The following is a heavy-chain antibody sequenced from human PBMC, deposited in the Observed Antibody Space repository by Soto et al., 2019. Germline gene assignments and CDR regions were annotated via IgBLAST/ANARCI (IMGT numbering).Heavy chain of an antibody. Sequence: QVQLVQSGAEVKEPGSSVRVSCKASGGTFDNFIMNWVRQTPGQGLEWMGGIVPMLGTPTYAEKFKGRVTISATGSTSTMYVEVTSLRSEDTAIYYCARNVSYSSSLSQYSGMDVWGQGTTVTVSS. CDR1: GGTFDNFI. CDR2: IVPMLGTP. V-gene: IGHV1-69*01. J-gene: IGHJ6*02. CDR3: ARNVSYSSSLSQYSGMDV. D-gene: IGHD1-26*01.